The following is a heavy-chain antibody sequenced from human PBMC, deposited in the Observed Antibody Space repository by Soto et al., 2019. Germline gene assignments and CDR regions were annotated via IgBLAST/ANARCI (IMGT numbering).Heavy chain of an antibody. CDR1: GYTFTGYY. V-gene: IGHV1-2*02. CDR2: INPNSGGT. J-gene: IGHJ4*02. CDR3: AREAVSADYFDY. Sequence: ASVKVSCKASGYTFTGYYMQWVRQAPGQGLEWMGWINPNSGGTNYAQKFQGRVTMTRDTSNSTAYMELTRLISDDTAVYYCAREAVSADYFDYWRRGTPVTVSS. D-gene: IGHD6-19*01.